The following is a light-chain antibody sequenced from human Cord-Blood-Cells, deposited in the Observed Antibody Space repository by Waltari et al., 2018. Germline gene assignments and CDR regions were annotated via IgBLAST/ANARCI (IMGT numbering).Light chain of an antibody. V-gene: IGKV1-39*01. CDR3: QQSYSTPQA. CDR1: QSISSY. J-gene: IGKJ2*01. CDR2: AAS. Sequence: DIQLTQSPPSLSASVGDRVTITCRASQSISSYLNWYQQKPGKAPKPLIYAASSLQSGVPSRFSGSGSGTDVTLTISSLQPEDFATYYCQQSYSTPQAFGQGTKLEIK.